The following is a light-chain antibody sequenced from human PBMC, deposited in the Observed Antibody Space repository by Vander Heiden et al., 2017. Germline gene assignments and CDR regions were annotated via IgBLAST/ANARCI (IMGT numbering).Light chain of an antibody. CDR3: RQHYSYPST. J-gene: IGKJ2*01. Sequence: DNQMTQAPSPLSASVGDRVTITCRASQGIRNDLGWYQQKPGNAPKRLIYAASSLQSGGPSRFSGSGAGTEFTLTISSRQPEDFATYYCRQHYSYPSTFGQGTKLEIK. CDR2: AAS. CDR1: QGIRND. V-gene: IGKV1-17*01.